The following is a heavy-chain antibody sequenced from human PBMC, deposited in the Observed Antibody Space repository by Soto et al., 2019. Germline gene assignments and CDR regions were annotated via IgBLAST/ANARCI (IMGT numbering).Heavy chain of an antibody. CDR3: ARDRSGSGWFNAFDI. V-gene: IGHV6-1*01. CDR2: TYYRSKWYN. D-gene: IGHD6-19*01. J-gene: IGHJ3*02. CDR1: GDSVFSSTAA. Sequence: PSQTLSLTCAISGDSVFSSTAAWNWIRQSPSRGLEWLGRTYYRSKWYNDYAVSVKSRITINPDTSKHQFSLQLNSVTPEDTAVYYRARDRSGSGWFNAFDIWGHGTMVTVSS.